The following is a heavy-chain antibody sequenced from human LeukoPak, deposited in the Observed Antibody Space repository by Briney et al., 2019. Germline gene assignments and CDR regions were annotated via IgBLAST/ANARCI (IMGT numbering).Heavy chain of an antibody. D-gene: IGHD3-22*01. J-gene: IGHJ4*02. CDR3: ARTYYYDSSGYLGY. CDR2: IIPILGIA. Sequence: SVKVSCKASGGTFSSYAISWVRQAPGQGLEWMGRIIPILGIANYAQKFQGRVTITADKSTSTAYMELSSLRSEDTAVYYCARTYYYDSSGYLGYWGQGTLVTVS. CDR1: GGTFSSYA. V-gene: IGHV1-69*04.